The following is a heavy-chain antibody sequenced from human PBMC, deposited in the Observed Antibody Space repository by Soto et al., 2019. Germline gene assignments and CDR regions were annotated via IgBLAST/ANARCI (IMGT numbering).Heavy chain of an antibody. J-gene: IGHJ6*02. Sequence: EVQLLESGGGLVQPGGSLRLSCAASGFTFSSYAMSWVRQAPGKGLEWVSAISGSGGSTYYADSVKGRFTISRDNSKNTLYLQMISLRAEDTAVYYCAKDSGSYVYYGLDVWGQGTTVTVSS. CDR1: GFTFSSYA. V-gene: IGHV3-23*01. CDR2: ISGSGGST. D-gene: IGHD1-26*01. CDR3: AKDSGSYVYYGLDV.